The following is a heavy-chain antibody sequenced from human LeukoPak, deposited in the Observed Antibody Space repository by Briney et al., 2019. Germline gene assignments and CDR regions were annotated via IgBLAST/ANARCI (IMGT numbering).Heavy chain of an antibody. V-gene: IGHV3-30-3*01. D-gene: IGHD2-2*01. J-gene: IGHJ5*02. CDR1: GFTFSSYA. CDR3: ARDPGRYCSSTSCLNWFDP. CDR2: ISYDGSNK. Sequence: GGSLRLSCAASGFTFSSYAMHWVRQAPGKGLGWVAVISYDGSNKYYADSVKGRFTISRDNSKNTLYLQMNSLRAEDTAVYYCARDPGRYCSSTSCLNWFDPWGQGTLVTVSS.